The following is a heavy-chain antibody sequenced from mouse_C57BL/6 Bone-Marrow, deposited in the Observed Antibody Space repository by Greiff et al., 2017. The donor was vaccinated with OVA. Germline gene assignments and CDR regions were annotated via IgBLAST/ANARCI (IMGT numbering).Heavy chain of an antibody. Sequence: EVQVVESGGGLVQPKGSLKLSCAASGFTFNTYAMHWVRQAPGKGLEWVARIRSKSSNYATYYADSVKDRFTISRDDSQSMLYLQMNNLKTEDTAMYYCVRGLIRFHYYAMDYWGQGTSVTVSS. CDR3: VRGLIRFHYYAMDY. V-gene: IGHV10-3*01. J-gene: IGHJ4*01. D-gene: IGHD2-3*01. CDR2: IRSKSSNYAT. CDR1: GFTFNTYA.